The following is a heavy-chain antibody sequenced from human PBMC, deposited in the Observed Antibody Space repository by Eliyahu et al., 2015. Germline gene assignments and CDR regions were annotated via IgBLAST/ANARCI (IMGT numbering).Heavy chain of an antibody. J-gene: IGHJ4*02. CDR1: XFTFSDYW. D-gene: IGHD6-19*01. V-gene: IGHV3-11*06. CDR3: ARAVAGKVFDY. Sequence: QVQLVESGGGLVRPGGSLRLSCAASXFTFSDYWMTWIRQAPGKGLEWLSYISARSSQTDYADSVKGRFTVSRDDARNSLYLQISSLRVEDTAIYYCARAVAGKVFDYWGQGTLVTVSS. CDR2: ISARSSQT.